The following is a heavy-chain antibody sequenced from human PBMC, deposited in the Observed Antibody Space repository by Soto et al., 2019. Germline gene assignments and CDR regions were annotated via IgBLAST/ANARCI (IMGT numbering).Heavy chain of an antibody. D-gene: IGHD2-21*02. V-gene: IGHV1-8*01. CDR1: GYTFTDYD. CDR2: MSPDSGNA. Sequence: QVQVVQSRTEVKKPGASVKVSYKTSGYTFTDYDINWVRQTTGQGLEWMGWMSPDSGNAGYAQQFQGRVTMTSKTSTSTAKMELRSLRSEDTAMYYCEVTTGYWGQGTMVTVSS. J-gene: IGHJ4*02. CDR3: EVTTGY.